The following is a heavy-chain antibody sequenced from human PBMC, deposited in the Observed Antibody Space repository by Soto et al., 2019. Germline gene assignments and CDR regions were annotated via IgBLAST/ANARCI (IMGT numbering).Heavy chain of an antibody. CDR2: VSYSGGT. CDR1: GGSITSYY. V-gene: IGHV4-59*01. Sequence: PSETLSLTCSASGGSITSYYWSWIRQPPGKGLEWIGSVSYSGGTYYNPSLKSRVTISHDMSENQFSLNMTSVTAADTAVYYCARGKTTITPGDYWGQGAVVTVSS. J-gene: IGHJ4*02. D-gene: IGHD3-9*01. CDR3: ARGKTTITPGDY.